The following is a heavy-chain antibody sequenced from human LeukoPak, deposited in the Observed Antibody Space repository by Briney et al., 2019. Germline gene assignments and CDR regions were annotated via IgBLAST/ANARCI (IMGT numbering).Heavy chain of an antibody. CDR1: GFSFSTYG. D-gene: IGHD6-19*01. CDR2: IWHDASAH. J-gene: IGHJ4*02. CDR3: AKDHAGGWSAYFDY. Sequence: GGFLRPSCAASGFSFSTYGMHWVRQAPGKGLDGVAVIWHDASAHFSGDSAKGRFCISIADSRNTVYLQMDSLRADDTALYFCAKDHAGGWSAYFDYWGQGNLVTVSS. V-gene: IGHV3-33*06.